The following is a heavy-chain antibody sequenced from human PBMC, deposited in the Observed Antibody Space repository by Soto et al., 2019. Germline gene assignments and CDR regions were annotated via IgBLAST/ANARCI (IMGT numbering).Heavy chain of an antibody. J-gene: IGHJ4*02. D-gene: IGHD2-15*01. Sequence: EVQLLESGGGLVQPGGSLRLACAASGFSFSSYAMVWVRQAPGKGLEWVSVISARGGSSYFADSVKGRFTIPRDNSKNVLFMEMNSPGPGEKGTNFCGKGSTEYWGSGDHGGQGTLVLVSS. CDR1: GFSFSSYA. V-gene: IGHV3-23*01. CDR2: ISARGGSS. CDR3: GKGSTEYWGSGDH.